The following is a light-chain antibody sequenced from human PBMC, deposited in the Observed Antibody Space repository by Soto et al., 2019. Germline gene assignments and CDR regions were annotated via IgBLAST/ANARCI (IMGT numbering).Light chain of an antibody. CDR3: QQYNNWPPIT. V-gene: IGKV3-15*01. CDR1: QGVSSN. CDR2: SAS. J-gene: IGKJ2*01. Sequence: ETVMTQSPATLSVSPGEGSTLSCRASQGVSSNLAWYQQKPGQAPRLLIYSASTRATGITARFSGSGYVTEFTITISSLQSEDFAVYSCQQYNNWPPITFGQGTQLEIK.